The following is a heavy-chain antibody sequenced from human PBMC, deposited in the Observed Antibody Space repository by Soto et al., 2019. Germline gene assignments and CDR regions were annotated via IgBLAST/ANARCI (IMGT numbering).Heavy chain of an antibody. Sequence: LSLLSTAPRFILDENAVSWVRQATGKGLEWVGFIRSKGYGGTIEYAASVKGRFTISRDDSKSIAYLQMNSLKTEDTAVYYCTRAGIDKTGTTHYYYGIDVWGQGITVTVSS. J-gene: IGHJ6*02. CDR3: TRAGIDKTGTTHYYYGIDV. V-gene: IGHV3-49*04. CDR2: IRSKGYGGTI. D-gene: IGHD1-1*01. CDR1: RFILDENA.